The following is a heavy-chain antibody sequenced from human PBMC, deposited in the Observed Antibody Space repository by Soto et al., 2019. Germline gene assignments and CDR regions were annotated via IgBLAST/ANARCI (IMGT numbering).Heavy chain of an antibody. CDR2: ISGSGGST. D-gene: IGHD2-2*01. CDR1: RVTLSSYS. Sequence: WGSLHLSCAASRVTLSSYSMSGSRQPPWKELEWVSAISGSGGSTYYADTVKGRFTIGRDNSKNTLYLQMNSLRAEDTAVYYCAKTSSLYYYYYMDVWGKGTTVTVSS. CDR3: AKTSSLYYYYYMDV. V-gene: IGHV3-23*01. J-gene: IGHJ6*03.